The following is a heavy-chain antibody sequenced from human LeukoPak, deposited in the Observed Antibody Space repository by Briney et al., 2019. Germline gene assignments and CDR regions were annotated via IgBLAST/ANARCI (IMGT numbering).Heavy chain of an antibody. D-gene: IGHD5-24*01. Sequence: SQTLSLTCAISGDSVSTNSVAWNWIRQSPSRGLEWLGRTSYRSKWYNDYAVSVKSRTTITPDTSKNQFSLQLNSVTPEDTAVYYCAREAEITRFDYWGQGTLVTVSS. CDR1: GDSVSTNSVA. J-gene: IGHJ4*02. V-gene: IGHV6-1*01. CDR2: TSYRSKWYN. CDR3: AREAEITRFDY.